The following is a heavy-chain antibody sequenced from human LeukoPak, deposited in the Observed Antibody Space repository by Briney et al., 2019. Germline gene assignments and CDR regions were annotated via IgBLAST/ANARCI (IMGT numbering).Heavy chain of an antibody. V-gene: IGHV4-39*01. CDR2: IYYSGST. CDR3: ARFQDTASDY. D-gene: IGHD5-18*01. Sequence: SETLSLTCTVSGGSISSSSYYWGWIRQPPGKGLEWIGGIYYSGSTYYNPSLKSRVTISVDTSKNQFSLKLSSVTAADTAVYYCARFQDTASDYWGQGTLVTVSP. J-gene: IGHJ4*02. CDR1: GGSISSSSYY.